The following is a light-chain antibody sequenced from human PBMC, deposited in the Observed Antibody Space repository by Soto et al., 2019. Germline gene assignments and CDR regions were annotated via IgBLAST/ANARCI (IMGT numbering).Light chain of an antibody. J-gene: IGLJ1*01. V-gene: IGLV2-14*01. Sequence: QSALTQPASVSRSPGQSITISCSGSSGDIGGHKYVSWYQQHPGKAPKLIIYDLTNRPSGVSNRFSGSKSGNTASLTISGLQAEDEADYYCTSYTTSLYVFGSGTKVTVL. CDR3: TSYTTSLYV. CDR1: SGDIGGHKY. CDR2: DLT.